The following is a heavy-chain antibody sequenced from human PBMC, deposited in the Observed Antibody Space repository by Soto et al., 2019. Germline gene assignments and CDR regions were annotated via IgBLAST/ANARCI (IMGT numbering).Heavy chain of an antibody. CDR3: ARDVKYSSSTGDYSYSMDV. CDR2: IYYSGST. V-gene: IGHV4-59*01. Sequence: SETLSLTCTVSGGSISSYYWSWIRQPPGKGLEWIWYIYYSGSTNYNPSPKSRVTKSVDTSKNHFSLKLSSVTAAATAVYYCARDVKYSSSTGDYSYSMDVWGQGTTVTVSS. CDR1: GGSISSYY. D-gene: IGHD6-6*01. J-gene: IGHJ6*02.